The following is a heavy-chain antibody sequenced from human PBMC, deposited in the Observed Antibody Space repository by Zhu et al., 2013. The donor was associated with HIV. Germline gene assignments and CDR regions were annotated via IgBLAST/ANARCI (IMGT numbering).Heavy chain of an antibody. CDR1: GGTFRNNA. CDR2: IIPPFGTA. Sequence: QVHLVQSGAEVKKPGSSVKVSCKASGGTFRNNAINWVRQAPGQGLEWMGGIIPPFGTANYAQKFQGRVSITADKSTSTAYMELSSLRSEDTAVYYCAREALYYYDSSGYFYGYWGQGTLVTVSS. V-gene: IGHV1-69*06. CDR3: AREALYYYDSSGYFYGY. D-gene: IGHD3-22*01. J-gene: IGHJ4*02.